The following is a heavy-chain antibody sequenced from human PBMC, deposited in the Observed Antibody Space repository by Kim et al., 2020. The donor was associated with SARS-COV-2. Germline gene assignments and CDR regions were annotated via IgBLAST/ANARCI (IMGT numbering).Heavy chain of an antibody. Sequence: EYPGCGKGRFTISGDNSKNTLYLQMTNLRAEDTAVYFCAKSGQLDYWGQGTLVTVSS. CDR3: AKSGQLDY. D-gene: IGHD5-12*01. V-gene: IGHV3-23*01. J-gene: IGHJ4*02.